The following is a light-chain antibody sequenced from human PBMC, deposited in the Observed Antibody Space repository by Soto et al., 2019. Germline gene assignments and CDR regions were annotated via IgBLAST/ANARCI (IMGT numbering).Light chain of an antibody. CDR3: RQGLQSPIT. CDR2: LGS. V-gene: IGKV2-28*01. CDR1: QSLLHSNGYKY. Sequence: DIVLTQPALSLPVTPGESASISCRSSQSLLHSNGYKYLACYLQKPGQSPHLLIYLGSNRAPGVPDRFSGSGSGTDFTLKSSRVEAEDVGISCCRQGLQSPITFGQGTRLEIK. J-gene: IGKJ5*01.